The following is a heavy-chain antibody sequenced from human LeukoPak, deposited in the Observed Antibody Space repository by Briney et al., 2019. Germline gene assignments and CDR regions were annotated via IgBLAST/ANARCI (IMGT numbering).Heavy chain of an antibody. CDR3: ASSYGSNKNPFEY. Sequence: GGSLRLSCAASGFIFSSYAMHWVRQAPGKGLEYVSAISSSGDSTYYANSVRGRFTISRDNSKNPLYLQMGSLRAEDTAVYYCASSYGSNKNPFEYWGQGTLVTVSS. V-gene: IGHV3-64*01. J-gene: IGHJ4*02. D-gene: IGHD4-23*01. CDR2: ISSSGDST. CDR1: GFIFSSYA.